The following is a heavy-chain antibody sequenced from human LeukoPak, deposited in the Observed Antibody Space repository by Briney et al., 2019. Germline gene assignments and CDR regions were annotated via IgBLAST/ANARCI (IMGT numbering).Heavy chain of an antibody. CDR1: GFTFSSYG. CDR3: AKDLLGYCSGGSCYSLGY. J-gene: IGHJ4*02. Sequence: GGSLRLSCAASGFTFSSYGMHWVRQAPGKGLGWVAFIRYDGSNKYYADSVKGRFTISRDNSKNTLYLQMNSLRAEDTAVYYCAKDLLGYCSGGSCYSLGYWGQGTLVTVSS. D-gene: IGHD2-15*01. CDR2: IRYDGSNK. V-gene: IGHV3-30*02.